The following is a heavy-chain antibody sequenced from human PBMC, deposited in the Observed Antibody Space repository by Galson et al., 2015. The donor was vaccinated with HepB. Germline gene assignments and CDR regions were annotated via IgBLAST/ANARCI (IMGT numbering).Heavy chain of an antibody. V-gene: IGHV5-10-1*01. Sequence: SGAEVKKPGESLRISCKGSGYSFSNYWINWVRQMPGKGLEWMGRIDPSDSYTTYSPSFQGHVTISVDKSISTAYLQWSSLKASDTAMFYCARLGGYSYASNPYYFDYWGQGTLVTVSS. CDR2: IDPSDSYT. CDR1: GYSFSNYW. CDR3: ARLGGYSYASNPYYFDY. J-gene: IGHJ4*02. D-gene: IGHD5-18*01.